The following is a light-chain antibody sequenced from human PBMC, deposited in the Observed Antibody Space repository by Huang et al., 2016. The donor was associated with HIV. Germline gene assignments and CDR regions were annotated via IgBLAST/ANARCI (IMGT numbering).Light chain of an antibody. CDR3: QQYKRYST. V-gene: IGKV1-5*03. CDR1: QSISGW. CDR2: KSS. Sequence: DIQMTQSPSTLSASVGDRVTITCRASQSISGWLAWYQQKPGKAPKLLIYKSSSLESGVPSRFSGSGSGTEFTLTISSLEPDDFATYYCQQYKRYSTFGQGTKLEIK. J-gene: IGKJ2*01.